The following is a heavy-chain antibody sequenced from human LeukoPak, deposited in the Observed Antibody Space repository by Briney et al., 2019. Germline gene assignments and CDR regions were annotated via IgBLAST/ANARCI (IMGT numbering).Heavy chain of an antibody. D-gene: IGHD3-22*01. CDR3: ARGGWNKFDY. CDR2: IFYSETT. J-gene: IGHJ4*02. V-gene: IGHV4-59*01. Sequence: PSETLSLTCTVSGGSISSYYWSWIRQPPGKGLEWIGFIFYSETTNYNPSLKSRVTISVDASKNQFSLKLSSVTAADTAVYYCARGGWNKFDYWAREPWSPSPQ. CDR1: GGSISSYY.